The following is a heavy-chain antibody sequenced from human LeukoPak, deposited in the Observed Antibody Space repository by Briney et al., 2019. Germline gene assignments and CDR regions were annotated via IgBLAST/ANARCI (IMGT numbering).Heavy chain of an antibody. CDR3: TTDRFN. CDR1: GFTFANTW. V-gene: IGHV3-15*01. Sequence: KPGGSLRLSCEASGFTFANTWMSWVRQAPGKGLEWVARIMSKSDGGTADYAAPVKGRFTISRDDSRDTLYLQMNSLKTEDTAVYYCTTDRFNWGQGTLVTASS. J-gene: IGHJ4*02. CDR2: IMSKSDGGTA.